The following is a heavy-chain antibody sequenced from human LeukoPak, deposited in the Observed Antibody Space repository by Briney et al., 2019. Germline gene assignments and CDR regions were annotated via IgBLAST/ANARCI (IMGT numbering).Heavy chain of an antibody. J-gene: IGHJ4*02. CDR1: EFAFDEHG. Sequence: GGSLRLSCTASEFAFDEHGMSWVRQVPGKGLEWVSGINWSGGSTGYADPLRGRFTISRDNAKNSLYLQMDSLRAEDTALYYCARAPITSPFYFDYWGQGTLVTVSS. CDR3: ARAPITSPFYFDY. V-gene: IGHV3-20*04. D-gene: IGHD2-2*01. CDR2: INWSGGST.